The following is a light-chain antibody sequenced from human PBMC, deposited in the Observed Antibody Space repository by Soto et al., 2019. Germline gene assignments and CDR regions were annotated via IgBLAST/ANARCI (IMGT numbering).Light chain of an antibody. CDR3: QQRSNWRIT. V-gene: IGKV3-11*01. Sequence: NVLTHSPATLSLSPGERATLSCRASQSVSSSLAWYQQKPGQAPRLLISDTSNRATGIPARFSGSGSGTDFTLTISSLEPEDFAVYYCQQRSNWRITFGQGTRLEIK. CDR2: DTS. J-gene: IGKJ5*01. CDR1: QSVSSS.